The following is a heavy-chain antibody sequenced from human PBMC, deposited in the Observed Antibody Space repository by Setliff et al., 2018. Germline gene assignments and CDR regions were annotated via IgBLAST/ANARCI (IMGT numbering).Heavy chain of an antibody. D-gene: IGHD1-26*01. Sequence: GGSLRLSCAAPGFTFSSYWMSWVRQAPGKGLEWVANIKQDGSEKYYVDSVKGRFTISRDNAKNSLYLQMNSLRAEDTAVYYCAREVVGAPSAFDIWGQGTMVTVSS. CDR2: IKQDGSEK. V-gene: IGHV3-7*01. J-gene: IGHJ3*02. CDR1: GFTFSSYW. CDR3: AREVVGAPSAFDI.